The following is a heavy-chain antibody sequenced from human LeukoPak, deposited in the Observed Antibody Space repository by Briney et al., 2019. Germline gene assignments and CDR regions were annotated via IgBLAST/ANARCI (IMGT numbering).Heavy chain of an antibody. D-gene: IGHD2/OR15-2a*01. V-gene: IGHV3-21*01. CDR1: GFTFSSYS. Sequence: GGSLRLSCAASGFTFSSYSMNWVRQAPGKGLEWVSSISSSSTYIYYADLVKGRFTIFRDNAKNLVYLDMNSLRAEDTAVYYCARAIVSYDYMDVWGKGTAVTVSS. CDR3: ARAIVSYDYMDV. CDR2: ISSSSTYI. J-gene: IGHJ6*03.